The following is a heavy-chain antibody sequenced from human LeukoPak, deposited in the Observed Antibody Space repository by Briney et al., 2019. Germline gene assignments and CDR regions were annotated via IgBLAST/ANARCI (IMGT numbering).Heavy chain of an antibody. D-gene: IGHD2-2*01. J-gene: IGHJ6*03. CDR3: ARHAVVPAGYYYYYYMDV. Sequence: SETLSLTCTVSGYSISSGYYWGWIRQPPGKGLEWIGEINHSGSTNYNPSLKSRVTISVDTSKNQFSLKLSSVTAADTAVYYCARHAVVPAGYYYYYYMDVWGKGTTVTISS. CDR1: GYSISSGYY. V-gene: IGHV4-38-2*02. CDR2: INHSGST.